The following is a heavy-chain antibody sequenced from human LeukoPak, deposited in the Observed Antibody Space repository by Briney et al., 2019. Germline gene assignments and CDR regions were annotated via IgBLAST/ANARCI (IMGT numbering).Heavy chain of an antibody. Sequence: GGSLRLSCVASGFTFSSYSLAWVRQTPGKGLAWVSIIAGNNSPTFYADSVEGRFTTSRDNSKNMGYLQMNSLRVEDSGVYFCARGATRATRHFDVWGRGTLVTVSS. J-gene: IGHJ2*01. CDR2: IAGNNSPT. D-gene: IGHD2-2*01. CDR1: GFTFSSYS. CDR3: ARGATRATRHFDV. V-gene: IGHV3-23*01.